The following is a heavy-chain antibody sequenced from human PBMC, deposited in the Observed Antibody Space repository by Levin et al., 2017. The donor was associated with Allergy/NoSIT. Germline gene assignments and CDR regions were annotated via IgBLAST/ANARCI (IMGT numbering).Heavy chain of an antibody. V-gene: IGHV3-66*01. J-gene: IGHJ4*02. CDR2: IYSGGST. CDR3: ARVSQTWADY. D-gene: IGHD7-27*01. Sequence: LSLTCAASGFTVSSNYMSWVRQAPGKGLEWVSVIYSGGSTYYADSVKGRFTISRNNSKNTLYLHMNSLRAEDTAVYDCARVSQTWADYWGQGTLVTVSS. CDR1: GFTVSSNY.